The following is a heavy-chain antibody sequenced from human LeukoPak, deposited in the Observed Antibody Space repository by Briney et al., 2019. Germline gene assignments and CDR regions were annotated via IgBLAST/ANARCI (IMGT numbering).Heavy chain of an antibody. Sequence: PGGSLRLSCAASGFTFSTCAMHWVRQAPGKGLEWVAVISYDGNNKYYADSVKGRFTISRDNSKNTLYLQMNSLRVEDTAMYYCASGGFYDFWSGYYTPFDYWAREPWSPSPQ. V-gene: IGHV3-30*01. CDR1: GFTFSTCA. CDR3: ASGGFYDFWSGYYTPFDY. D-gene: IGHD3-3*01. CDR2: ISYDGNNK. J-gene: IGHJ4*02.